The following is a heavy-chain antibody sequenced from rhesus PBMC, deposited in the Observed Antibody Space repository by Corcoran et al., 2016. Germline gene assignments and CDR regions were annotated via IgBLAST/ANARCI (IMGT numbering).Heavy chain of an antibody. CDR1: GFSFSDHY. Sequence: EVQLVESGGDLVQPGGSLRLSCVASGFSFSDHYMDWVRQAPGKGLEWVSTISSGRGSTTVYPDSVKGRFTISRDNAKNTLYLQMNSLRAEDTAVYYCARQATVAEGYFDYWGQGLLVTVSS. D-gene: IGHD4-29*01. CDR3: ARQATVAEGYFDY. V-gene: IGHV3-110*01. J-gene: IGHJ4*01. CDR2: ISSGRGSTT.